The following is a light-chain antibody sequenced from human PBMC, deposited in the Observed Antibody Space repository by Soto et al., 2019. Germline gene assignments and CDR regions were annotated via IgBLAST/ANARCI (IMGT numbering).Light chain of an antibody. Sequence: DIQMSQSPSTLPASVGDRVTITCRASQSINVWLAWYQHKPGQAPKLLIYDASTLESGVPSRFTGSGSETEFTLIISSLQPDDFATYYCQQYNSYSRTFGQGTKVEIK. CDR2: DAS. CDR3: QQYNSYSRT. CDR1: QSINVW. J-gene: IGKJ1*01. V-gene: IGKV1-5*01.